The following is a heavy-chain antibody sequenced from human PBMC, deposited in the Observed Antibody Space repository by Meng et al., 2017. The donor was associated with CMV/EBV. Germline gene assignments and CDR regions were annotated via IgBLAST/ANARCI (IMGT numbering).Heavy chain of an antibody. CDR3: ARRFGSGKGVIGWFDP. J-gene: IGHJ5*02. CDR1: GYTFTSYG. Sequence: QLQLGPAGEEWKKPGASVKVSCKASGYTFTSYGFSWVRQAPGQGLEWMGWISAYNGNTNYAQKLQGRVTMTTDTSTSTAYMELRSLRSDDTAVYYCARRFGSGKGVIGWFDPWGQGTLVTVSS. V-gene: IGHV1-18*01. CDR2: ISAYNGNT. D-gene: IGHD3-10*01.